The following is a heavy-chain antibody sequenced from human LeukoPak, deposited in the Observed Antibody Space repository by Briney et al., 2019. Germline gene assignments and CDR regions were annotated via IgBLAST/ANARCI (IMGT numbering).Heavy chain of an antibody. D-gene: IGHD3-10*01. CDR2: INPSGGST. J-gene: IGHJ6*02. Sequence: ASVKVSCKASGYTFTSYYMHWVRQAPGQGLEWMGIINPSGGSTSYAQKFQGRVTMTRDTSTSTVYMELSSLRSEDTAVCYCARDEPRGDGYNHYYYYGMDVWGQGTTVTVSS. CDR3: ARDEPRGDGYNHYYYYGMDV. CDR1: GYTFTSYY. V-gene: IGHV1-46*01.